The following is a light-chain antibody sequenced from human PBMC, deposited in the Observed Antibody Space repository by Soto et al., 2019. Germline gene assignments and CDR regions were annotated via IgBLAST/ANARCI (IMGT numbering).Light chain of an antibody. J-gene: IGLJ1*01. CDR2: DVS. V-gene: IGLV2-14*03. CDR1: SSDVGVYNY. Sequence: QSALTQPASVSGSPGQSITISCTGTSSDVGVYNYVSWYQQQSGKAPKLIIHDVSHRPASVSKRFSDTKSGKAAPLTISGLPAEDEAYYYCSPDTSRSAYVFGIGTKLTVL. CDR3: SPDTSRSAYV.